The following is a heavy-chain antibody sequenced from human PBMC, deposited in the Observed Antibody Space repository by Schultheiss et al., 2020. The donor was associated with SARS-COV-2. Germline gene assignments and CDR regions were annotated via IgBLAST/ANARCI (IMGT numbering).Heavy chain of an antibody. Sequence: SETLSLTCAVYGGSFSGYYWSWIRQPPGKGLEWIGYIYYSGSTNYNPSLKSRVTISVDTSKNQFSLKLSSVTAADTAVYYCARGDRGGRVDYWGQGTLVTVSS. CDR3: ARGDRGGRVDY. V-gene: IGHV4-34*01. J-gene: IGHJ4*02. CDR1: GGSFSGYY. CDR2: IYYSGST. D-gene: IGHD2-15*01.